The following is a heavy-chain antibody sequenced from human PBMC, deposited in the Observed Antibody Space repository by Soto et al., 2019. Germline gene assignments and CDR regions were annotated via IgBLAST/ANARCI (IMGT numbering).Heavy chain of an antibody. V-gene: IGHV4-4*07. CDR1: GGSMSNYY. D-gene: IGHD6-19*01. CDR2: IYSSGGT. CDR3: ARGAVAGVDYGMDV. Sequence: SETLSLTCTVSGGSMSNYYLSWIRQPAGKGLEWIGRIYSSGGTNYNPSLKSRLTMSRDTSKRQFSLKLTSVTAADTAIYYCARGAVAGVDYGMDVWGRGTTVTVYS. J-gene: IGHJ6*02.